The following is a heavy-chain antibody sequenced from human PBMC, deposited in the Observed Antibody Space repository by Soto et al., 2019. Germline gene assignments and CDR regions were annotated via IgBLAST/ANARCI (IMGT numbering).Heavy chain of an antibody. J-gene: IGHJ6*02. CDR2: INHSGST. Sequence: SETLSLTCAVYGGSFSGYYWSWIRQPPGKGLEWIGEINHSGSTNYNPSLKSRVTISVDTSKNQFSLKLSSVTAADTAVYYCARGRHILTGYYRDLNYGLDVWGQGTTVTVSS. CDR1: GGSFSGYY. CDR3: ARGRHILTGYYRDLNYGLDV. V-gene: IGHV4-34*01. D-gene: IGHD3-9*01.